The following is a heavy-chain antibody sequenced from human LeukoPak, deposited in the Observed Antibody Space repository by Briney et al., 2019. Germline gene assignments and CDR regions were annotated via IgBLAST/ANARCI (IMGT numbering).Heavy chain of an antibody. Sequence: SVKVSCKASGGTFSSHAISWVRQAPGQGLEWMGGIIPIFGTANYAQKFQGRVTITADESTSTAYMELSSLRSEDTAVYYCARVGYYGSGSYYYGMDVWGQGTTVTVSS. CDR2: IIPIFGTA. CDR3: ARVGYYGSGSYYYGMDV. CDR1: GGTFSSHA. J-gene: IGHJ6*02. D-gene: IGHD3-10*01. V-gene: IGHV1-69*13.